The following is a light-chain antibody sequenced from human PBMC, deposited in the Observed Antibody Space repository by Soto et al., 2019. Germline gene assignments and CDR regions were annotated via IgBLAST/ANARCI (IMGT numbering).Light chain of an antibody. CDR1: QCVSYTF. Sequence: IVLTQAAAILSVSTGGRATLSCRAGQCVSYTFLAWYQQKPGQAPRLLILGASSMATGIPDRFSGSGSGTDFTLTISTLEPEDSAVYYCQQYGTSPLAFGGGTKVDIK. J-gene: IGKJ4*01. V-gene: IGKV3-20*01. CDR3: QQYGTSPLA. CDR2: GAS.